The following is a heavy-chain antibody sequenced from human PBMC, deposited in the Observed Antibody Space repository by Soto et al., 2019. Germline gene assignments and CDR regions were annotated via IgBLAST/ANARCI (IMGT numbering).Heavy chain of an antibody. V-gene: IGHV3-48*01. Sequence: GGSLRLSCAASGFAFNTYSMNWVRQAPGKGLEWLSYISSSSSSIYYADSVKGRFTISRDNAKNSLYLQMNSLRAEDTAKYYCARVMSISWSFVLGGRAPLLPVSS. CDR3: ARVMSISWSFVL. CDR1: GFAFNTYS. CDR2: ISSSSSSI. D-gene: IGHD6-13*01. J-gene: IGHJ1*01.